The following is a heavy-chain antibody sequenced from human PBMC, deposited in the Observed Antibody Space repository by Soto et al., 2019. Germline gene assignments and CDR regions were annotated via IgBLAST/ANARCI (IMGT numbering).Heavy chain of an antibody. Sequence: SETLSLTCTVSGGSISGHYWIWIRQSAGKGLEWIGRIYPSGSTDYNPSLNSRVTMSLDMSKNQFSLDLTSVTAADTAVYFCAREWSYRGNDFWGRGTLVTVSS. J-gene: IGHJ4*02. D-gene: IGHD5-12*01. CDR2: IYPSGST. CDR3: AREWSYRGNDF. CDR1: GGSISGHY. V-gene: IGHV4-4*07.